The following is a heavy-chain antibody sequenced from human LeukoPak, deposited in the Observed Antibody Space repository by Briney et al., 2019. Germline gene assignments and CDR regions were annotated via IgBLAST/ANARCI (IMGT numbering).Heavy chain of an antibody. CDR1: GGSISSYY. CDR3: ASLYCSGGSCYEGKYYYYYMDV. V-gene: IGHV4-4*07. J-gene: IGHJ6*03. D-gene: IGHD2-15*01. CDR2: IYTSGST. Sequence: SETLSLTCTVSGGSISSYYWSWIRQPAGKGLEWIGGIYTSGSTNYNPSLKSRVTMSVDTSKNQFSLKLRSVTAADTAVYYCASLYCSGGSCYEGKYYYYYMDVWGKGTTVTVSS.